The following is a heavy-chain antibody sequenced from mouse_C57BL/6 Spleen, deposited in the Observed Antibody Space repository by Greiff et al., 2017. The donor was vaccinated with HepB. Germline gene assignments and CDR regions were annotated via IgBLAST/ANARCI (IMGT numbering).Heavy chain of an antibody. Sequence: QVQLKESGPGLVQPSQSLSITCTVSGFSLTSYGVHWVRQSPGKGLEWLGVIWRGGSTDYNAAFMSRLSITKDNSKSQVFFQMNTLQADDTAIYSCAKGSDLREYFDVWGTGTTVTVSS. CDR3: AKGSDLREYFDV. J-gene: IGHJ1*03. CDR2: IWRGGST. CDR1: GFSLTSYG. V-gene: IGHV2-5*01.